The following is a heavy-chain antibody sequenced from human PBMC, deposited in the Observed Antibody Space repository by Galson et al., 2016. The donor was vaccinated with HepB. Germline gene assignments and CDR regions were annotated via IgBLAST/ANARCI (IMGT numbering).Heavy chain of an antibody. CDR1: GFTGSSNY. V-gene: IGHV3-53*01. CDR2: ICSGGGT. Sequence: SLRLSCAASGFTGSSNYMSWVRQAPGKGLEWVSVICSGGGTYYADSVKGRFTIPRDNSKNMVYLQMNNLRPEDTATYYCAKEPNQVNSGWYYEHWGRGTLVTVSS. D-gene: IGHD6-19*01. CDR3: AKEPNQVNSGWYYEH. J-gene: IGHJ4*02.